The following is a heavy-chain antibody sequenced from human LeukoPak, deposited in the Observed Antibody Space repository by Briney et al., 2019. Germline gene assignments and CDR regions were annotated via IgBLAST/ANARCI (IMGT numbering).Heavy chain of an antibody. D-gene: IGHD3-16*02. J-gene: IGHJ4*02. CDR3: ARVGYDYVWGSYRPPSYFDY. Sequence: ASVKVSCKASGYTFTSYGISWVRQAPGQGLEWMGWISAYNGNTNYAQKLQGRVTMTTDTSTSTAYMELRSLRSDDTAVYYCARVGYDYVWGSYRPPSYFDYWGQGTLVAVSS. CDR1: GYTFTSYG. V-gene: IGHV1-18*01. CDR2: ISAYNGNT.